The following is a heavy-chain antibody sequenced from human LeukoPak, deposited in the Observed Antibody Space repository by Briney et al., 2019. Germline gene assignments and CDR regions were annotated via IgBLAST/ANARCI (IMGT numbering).Heavy chain of an antibody. J-gene: IGHJ4*02. CDR3: ARDFCSTSCNLGY. CDR1: GYTFTSYA. D-gene: IGHD2-2*01. CDR2: IIPIFGTA. Sequence: SVKVSCKASGYTFTSYAISWVRQAPGQGLEWMGGIIPIFGTANYAQKFQGRVTITADESTSTAYMELSSLRSEDTAVYYCARDFCSTSCNLGYWGQGTLVTVSS. V-gene: IGHV1-69*13.